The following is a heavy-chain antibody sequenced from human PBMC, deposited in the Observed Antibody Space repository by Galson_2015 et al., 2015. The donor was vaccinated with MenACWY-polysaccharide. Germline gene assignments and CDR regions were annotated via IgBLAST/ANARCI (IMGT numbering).Heavy chain of an antibody. V-gene: IGHV3-23*01. D-gene: IGHD3-3*01. CDR1: GFTFNNFA. CDR3: ARAGIWDVVPTARFSPAPDY. CDR2: ISGNGDNT. Sequence: SLRLACAASGFTFNNFAMSWVRQAPGKGLEWVSAISGNGDNTYYADSVRGRFTISRDTSRNTLYLQMSSLRADDTALYYWARAGIWDVVPTARFSPAPDYWGQGTLVTVSS. J-gene: IGHJ4*02.